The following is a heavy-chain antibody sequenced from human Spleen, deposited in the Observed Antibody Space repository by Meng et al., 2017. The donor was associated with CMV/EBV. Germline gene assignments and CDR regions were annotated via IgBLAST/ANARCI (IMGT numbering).Heavy chain of an antibody. J-gene: IGHJ4*02. Sequence: GESLKISCAASGFPFNRYSIHWVRQAPGKGLEWVAVISLDGTKTYYADSMKGRFTLSRDNSKNTVDLQMNSLRAEDTAIYYCARDSCSSSSCYREVEYWGRGTLVTVSS. D-gene: IGHD2-2*01. CDR1: GFPFNRYS. CDR3: ARDSCSSSSCYREVEY. V-gene: IGHV3-30*01. CDR2: ISLDGTKT.